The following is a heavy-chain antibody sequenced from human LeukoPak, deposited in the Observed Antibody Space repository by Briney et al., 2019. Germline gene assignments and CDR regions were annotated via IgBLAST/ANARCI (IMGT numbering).Heavy chain of an antibody. CDR2: IGAAGDT. CDR3: ARGISGGLDI. D-gene: IGHD6-25*01. V-gene: IGHV3-13*01. Sequence: GGSLRLSCAASGFSFSSYDMHWVRQATGKGLEWVSSIGAAGDTYFSGSVKGRLTISRENAKNSLYLQMNILRVGDTAVYYCARGISGGLDIWGRGTLVTVSS. J-gene: IGHJ2*01. CDR1: GFSFSSYD.